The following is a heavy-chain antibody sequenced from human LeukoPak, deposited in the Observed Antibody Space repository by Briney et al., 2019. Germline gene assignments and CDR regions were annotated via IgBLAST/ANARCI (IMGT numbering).Heavy chain of an antibody. J-gene: IGHJ6*03. D-gene: IGHD6-19*01. CDR2: ISAYNGNT. CDR3: ARAPQWLAPRYYYYYMDV. Sequence: ASVKVSCKASGYTFTSYGISWVRQAAGQGREWMGWISAYNGNTNYAQKLQGRVTMTTDTSTSTAYMELRSLRSDDTAVYYCARAPQWLAPRYYYYYMDVWGKGTTVTVSS. CDR1: GYTFTSYG. V-gene: IGHV1-18*01.